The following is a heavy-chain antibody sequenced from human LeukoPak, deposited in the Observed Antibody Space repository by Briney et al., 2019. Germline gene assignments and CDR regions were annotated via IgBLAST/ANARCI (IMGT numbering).Heavy chain of an antibody. Sequence: HAGGSLRLSCAASGFTFSTYCMHWVRQAPGKGPMWVSRICPDGTVTNYADSAKARFIISRDNARNTVYLQMNSLRVEDTAVYYCVRDFRSADYWGQGTLVTVSS. V-gene: IGHV3-74*01. CDR3: VRDFRSADY. J-gene: IGHJ4*02. CDR1: GFTFSTYC. CDR2: ICPDGTVT.